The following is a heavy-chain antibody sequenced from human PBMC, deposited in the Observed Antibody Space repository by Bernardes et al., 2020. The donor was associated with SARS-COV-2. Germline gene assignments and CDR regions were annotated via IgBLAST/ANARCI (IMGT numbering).Heavy chain of an antibody. J-gene: IGHJ4*02. Sequence: ASVKVSCKVSGYTLTALSMHWVRQAPGKGLEWMGGFDPEDGATIYAQKFQGRVTMTEDTSTDTAYMELSSLRSEDTAVYYCATDWAYCGGDCYSLGYWGQGTLVTVSS. CDR3: ATDWAYCGGDCYSLGY. CDR2: FDPEDGAT. V-gene: IGHV1-24*01. CDR1: GYTLTALS. D-gene: IGHD2-21*02.